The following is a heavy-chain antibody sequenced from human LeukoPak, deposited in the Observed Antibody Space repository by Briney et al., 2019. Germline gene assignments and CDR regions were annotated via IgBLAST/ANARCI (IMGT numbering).Heavy chain of an antibody. CDR1: GFTFSGSA. J-gene: IGHJ4*02. D-gene: IGHD6-19*01. CDR3: TTPFSVAGEYDY. Sequence: GGSLRPSCAASGFTFSGSAMHWVRQASGKGLEWVGRIRSKANSYATAYAASVKGRFTISRDDSKNTAYLQMNSLKTEDTAVYYCTTPFSVAGEYDYWGQGTLVTVSS. CDR2: IRSKANSYAT. V-gene: IGHV3-73*01.